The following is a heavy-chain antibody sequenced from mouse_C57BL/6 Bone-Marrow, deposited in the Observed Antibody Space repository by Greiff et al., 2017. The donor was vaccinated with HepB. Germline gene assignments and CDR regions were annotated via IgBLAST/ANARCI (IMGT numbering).Heavy chain of an antibody. CDR2: IWRGGST. CDR1: GFSLTSYG. CDR3: AKKIYEDYYAMDY. Sequence: VQLQESGPGLVQPSQSLSITCTVSGFSLTSYGVHWVRQSPGKGLEWLGVIWRGGSTDYNAAFMSRLSITKDNSKSQVFFKMNSLQADDTAIYYCAKKIYEDYYAMDYWGQGTSVTVSS. J-gene: IGHJ4*01. D-gene: IGHD1-1*01. V-gene: IGHV2-5*01.